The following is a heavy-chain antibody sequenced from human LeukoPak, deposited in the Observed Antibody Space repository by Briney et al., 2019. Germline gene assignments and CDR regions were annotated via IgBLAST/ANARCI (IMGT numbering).Heavy chain of an antibody. CDR1: GYTFIGYY. Sequence: ASVKVSCKASGYTFIGYYLHWVRQAPGQGLEWMGWINPNSGGTDYAQKFQGRVTMTRDTSISTAYMELSTLRSDGTAVYYCAMPKQLTLFDFWGQGTLVTVSS. CDR2: INPNSGGT. J-gene: IGHJ4*02. CDR3: AMPKQLTLFDF. D-gene: IGHD6-13*01. V-gene: IGHV1-2*02.